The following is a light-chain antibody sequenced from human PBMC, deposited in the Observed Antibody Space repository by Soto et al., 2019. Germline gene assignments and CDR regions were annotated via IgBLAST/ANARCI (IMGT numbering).Light chain of an antibody. J-gene: IGKJ1*01. V-gene: IGKV3-15*01. CDR1: QSVSSN. CDR2: GAS. CDR3: QQYNNWPLRT. Sequence: EIVMTQSPATLSVYPGERATLSCRASQSVSSNLAWYQQKPGQAPRLLIYGASTRATGIPARFSGSGSGTEFTLTISSLQSEDFAVYYCQQYNNWPLRTFGQGTKVDIK.